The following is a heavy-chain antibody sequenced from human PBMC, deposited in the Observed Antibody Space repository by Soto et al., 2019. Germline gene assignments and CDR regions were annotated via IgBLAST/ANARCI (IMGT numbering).Heavy chain of an antibody. CDR3: AKHECSSTSCLFDY. J-gene: IGHJ4*02. Sequence: PGGSLRLSCAASGSTFSSYAMSWVRQAPGKGLEWVSAISGSGGSTYYADSVKGRFTISRDNSKNTLYLQMNSLRAEDTAVYYCAKHECSSTSCLFDYWGQGTLVTVSS. D-gene: IGHD2-2*01. CDR2: ISGSGGST. V-gene: IGHV3-23*01. CDR1: GSTFSSYA.